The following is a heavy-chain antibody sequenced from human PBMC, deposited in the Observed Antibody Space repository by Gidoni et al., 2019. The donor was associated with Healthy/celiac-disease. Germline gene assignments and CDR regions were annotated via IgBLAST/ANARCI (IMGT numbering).Heavy chain of an antibody. Sequence: QVQLQESGPGLVKPSETLSLTCTVSGGSVSSGSYYWSWIRQPPGKGLEWIGYIYYSGSTNYNPSLKSRVTISVDTSKNQFSLKLSSVTAADTAVYYCARTIRRSAFDIWGQGTMVTVSS. CDR3: ARTIRRSAFDI. J-gene: IGHJ3*02. V-gene: IGHV4-61*01. CDR1: GGSVSSGSYY. CDR2: IYYSGST.